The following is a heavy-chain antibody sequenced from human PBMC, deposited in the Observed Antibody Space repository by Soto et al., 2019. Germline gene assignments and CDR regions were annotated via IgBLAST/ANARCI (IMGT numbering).Heavy chain of an antibody. CDR3: ARGRGPYYFDY. Sequence: SETLSLTCTVSGGSISSGDYYWSWIRQPPGKGLEWIGYIYYSGSTYYNPSLKSRVTISVDTSKNQFSLKLSSVTAADTAVYYCARGRGPYYFDYWGQGTLVTVSS. CDR2: IYYSGST. V-gene: IGHV4-30-4*01. CDR1: GGSISSGDYY. J-gene: IGHJ4*02. D-gene: IGHD5-12*01.